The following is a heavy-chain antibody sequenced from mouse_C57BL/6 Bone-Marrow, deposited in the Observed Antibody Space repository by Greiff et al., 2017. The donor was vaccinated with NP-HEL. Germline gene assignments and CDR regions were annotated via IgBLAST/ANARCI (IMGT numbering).Heavy chain of an antibody. V-gene: IGHV3-8*01. CDR2: ISYSGST. D-gene: IGHD1-1*01. J-gene: IGHJ4*01. CDR1: GYSITSDY. Sequence: EVKLQESGPGLAKPSQTLSLTCSVTGYSITSDYWNWIRKFPGNKLEYMGYISYSGSTYYNPSRKSRISITRDTSKNQSYLQLKSVTTEDTATYYCARSAYGSSYAMDYGGQGTSVTVSS. CDR3: ARSAYGSSYAMDY.